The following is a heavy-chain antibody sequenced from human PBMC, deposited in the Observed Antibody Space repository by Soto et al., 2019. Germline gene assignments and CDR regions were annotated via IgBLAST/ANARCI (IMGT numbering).Heavy chain of an antibody. CDR3: AKEGGPGESTMKYRYDG. J-gene: IGHJ4*02. D-gene: IGHD3-22*01. V-gene: IGHV3-30*18. CDR2: ISDDGSTE. CDR1: GVTFSRYG. Sequence: QVQLVESGGGVVQPGRSLRLSCAVSGVTFSRYGMHWVRQAPGKGLEWVAVISDDGSTEYYADSVKGRFIISRDNPKKQLYLQMNSLGADDRVGYFGAKEGGPGESTMKYRYDGWGQGPLVTVS.